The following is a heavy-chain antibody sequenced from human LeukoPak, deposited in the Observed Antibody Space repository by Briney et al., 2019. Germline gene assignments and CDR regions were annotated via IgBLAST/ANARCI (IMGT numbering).Heavy chain of an antibody. J-gene: IGHJ4*02. V-gene: IGHV4-4*02. CDR1: GDSVSGSVW. Sequence: PSETLSLTCAISGDSVSGSVWWSWVRQPPHKGLEWIGEIHHSGSSNYNPSLESRVIISLDGSKNLLSLELSSVTAADTAVYYCVRHSGWYFGYWGQGTLVTVSS. D-gene: IGHD6-19*01. CDR3: VRHSGWYFGY. CDR2: IHHSGSS.